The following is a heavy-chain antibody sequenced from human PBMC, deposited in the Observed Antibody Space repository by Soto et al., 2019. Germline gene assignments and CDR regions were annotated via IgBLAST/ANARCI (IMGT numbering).Heavy chain of an antibody. Sequence: QVQLQESGPGLVKPSGTLSLTCAVSGGSISSSNWWSWVRQPPGKGLEWIGEIYHSGSTNYNPSLKSRVTISVDKSKNQFSLKLSSVIAADTAVYYCAGINYYDSSGYYGQPFDYWGQGTLVTVSS. V-gene: IGHV4-4*02. CDR2: IYHSGST. CDR3: AGINYYDSSGYYGQPFDY. D-gene: IGHD3-22*01. CDR1: GGSISSSNW. J-gene: IGHJ4*02.